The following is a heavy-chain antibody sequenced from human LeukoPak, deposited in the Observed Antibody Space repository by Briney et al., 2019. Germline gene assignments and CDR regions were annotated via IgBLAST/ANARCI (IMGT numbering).Heavy chain of an antibody. V-gene: IGHV1-69*04. Sequence: GSSVKVSCKASGGTFSSYAISWVRQAPGQGLEWMGRIIPILGIANYAQKFQGRVTITRDTSASTAYMELSSLRSEDTAVYYCARGPPEGGYVDFDYWGQGTLVTVSS. CDR1: GGTFSSYA. CDR2: IIPILGIA. D-gene: IGHD5-12*01. CDR3: ARGPPEGGYVDFDY. J-gene: IGHJ4*02.